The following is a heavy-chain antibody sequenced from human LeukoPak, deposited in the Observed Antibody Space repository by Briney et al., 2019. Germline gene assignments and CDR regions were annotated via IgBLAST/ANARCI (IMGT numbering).Heavy chain of an antibody. CDR3: ARDYYGSKSSSFDP. Sequence: ASVKVSCKASGYTFTSYGISWVRQAPGQGLEWMGWISAYNGNTNYAQKLQGRVTMTTDTSTSTAYMELRSLRSEDTAVYYCARDYYGSKSSSFDPWGQGTLVTVSS. CDR1: GYTFTSYG. V-gene: IGHV1-18*01. D-gene: IGHD3-10*01. CDR2: ISAYNGNT. J-gene: IGHJ5*02.